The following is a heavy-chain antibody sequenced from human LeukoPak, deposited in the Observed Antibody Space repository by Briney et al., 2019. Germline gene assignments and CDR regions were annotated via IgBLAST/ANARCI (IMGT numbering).Heavy chain of an antibody. J-gene: IGHJ4*02. CDR3: ARVYYGGKTPSPGGH. D-gene: IGHD4-23*01. CDR1: GYTFTDYY. Sequence: ASVKVSCKASGYTFTDYYIHWVRQAPGQGLEWMGWINPKSGDTNYEQKFQGRVTMTRDTSVSTAYMELSGLRSDDTAMYCCARVYYGGKTPSPGGHWGQGTLVTVSS. CDR2: INPKSGDT. V-gene: IGHV1-2*02.